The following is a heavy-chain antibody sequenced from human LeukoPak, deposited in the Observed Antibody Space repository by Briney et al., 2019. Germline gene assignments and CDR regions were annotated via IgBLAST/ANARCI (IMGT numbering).Heavy chain of an antibody. Sequence: GGSLRLSCAASGFTFSSYWMHWVRQAPGKGLEWVSYISGSGRTIYYADSVKGRFTISRDNAKSSLYLQMNSLRAEDTAVYYCASLYCGADCYSGYWGQGTLVTVSS. V-gene: IGHV3-48*04. CDR2: ISGSGRTI. CDR1: GFTFSSYW. CDR3: ASLYCGADCYSGY. J-gene: IGHJ4*02. D-gene: IGHD2-21*02.